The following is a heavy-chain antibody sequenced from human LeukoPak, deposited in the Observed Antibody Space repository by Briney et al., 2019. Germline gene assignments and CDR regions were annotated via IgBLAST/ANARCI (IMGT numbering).Heavy chain of an antibody. CDR3: ATWRGYCSGGSCYPFDY. CDR2: ISGSGGST. V-gene: IGHV3-23*01. CDR1: GFTFSSYA. J-gene: IGHJ4*02. D-gene: IGHD2-15*01. Sequence: GGSLRLSCAASGFTFSSYAMSWVRQAPGKGLEWVSAISGSGGSTYYADSVKGRFTISRDNAKNSLYLQMNSLRAEDTAVYYCATWRGYCSGGSCYPFDYWGQGTLVTVSS.